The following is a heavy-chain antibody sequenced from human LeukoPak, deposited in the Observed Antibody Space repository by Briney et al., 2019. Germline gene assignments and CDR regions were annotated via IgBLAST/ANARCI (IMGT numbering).Heavy chain of an antibody. J-gene: IGHJ5*02. V-gene: IGHV4-34*01. D-gene: IGHD3-10*01. Sequence: SETLSLTCAVYGGSFSGYYWSWIRQPPGKWLEWIGEINHSGSTNYNPSLKSRVTISVDTSKNQFSLKLSSVTAADTAVYYCARRGGANWFDPWGQGTLVTVSS. CDR3: ARRGGANWFDP. CDR2: INHSGST. CDR1: GGSFSGYY.